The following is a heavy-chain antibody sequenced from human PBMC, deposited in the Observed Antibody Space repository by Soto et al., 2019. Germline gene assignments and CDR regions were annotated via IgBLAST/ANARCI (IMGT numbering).Heavy chain of an antibody. Sequence: ASVKVSCKASGYTFTSYGITWVRQAPGQGLEWMGWISAYNGNTNYAQKLQGRVTMTTDTSTSTAYMELRSLRSDDTAVYYCARGNYYGSGSRDYYYYGMDVWGQGTTVTVSS. V-gene: IGHV1-18*01. CDR2: ISAYNGNT. CDR3: ARGNYYGSGSRDYYYYGMDV. CDR1: GYTFTSYG. D-gene: IGHD3-10*01. J-gene: IGHJ6*02.